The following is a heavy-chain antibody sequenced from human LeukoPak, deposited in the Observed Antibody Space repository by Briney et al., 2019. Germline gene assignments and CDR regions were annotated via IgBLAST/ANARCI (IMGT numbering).Heavy chain of an antibody. CDR3: ARRGGILNGYYDY. CDR2: IKEDGSEK. V-gene: IGHV3-7*03. Sequence: GGSLRLSCAASGFTFSTYWMSWVRQAPGKGLEWVANIKEDGSEKYYVDSVKGRFTISRDNAKNSLYLQTNSLRAEDTAVYYCARRGGILNGYYDYWGQGTLVTVSS. CDR1: GFTFSTYW. J-gene: IGHJ4*02. D-gene: IGHD3-9*01.